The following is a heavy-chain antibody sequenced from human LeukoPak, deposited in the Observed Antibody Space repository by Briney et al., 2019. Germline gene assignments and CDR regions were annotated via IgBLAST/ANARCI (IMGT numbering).Heavy chain of an antibody. CDR2: IWFDGSKR. J-gene: IGHJ4*02. CDR1: GFTFSTYG. D-gene: IGHD2-8*02. Sequence: GGSLRLSCAASGFTFSTYGMHWVRQAPGKGLEWVALIWFDGSKRYYGDSLKGRFTVSRDNSKNTLYLQVDSLRAEDTAVYYCARCTGGSCAFDYWGQGTLVTVSS. CDR3: ARCTGGSCAFDY. V-gene: IGHV3-33*01.